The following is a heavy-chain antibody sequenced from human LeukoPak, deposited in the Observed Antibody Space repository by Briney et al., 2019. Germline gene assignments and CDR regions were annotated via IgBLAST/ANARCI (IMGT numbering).Heavy chain of an antibody. J-gene: IGHJ3*02. CDR1: GYSFTTYW. CDR3: ARQGRIVVVTTTHDAFDI. CDR2: IYPGDSDA. V-gene: IGHV5-51*01. Sequence: GESLKFSCTGFGYSFTTYWIGWVRQMPGKGLEWMGIIYPGDSDARYSPSFQGQVTISVDKSISTAYLQWSSLKASDTAMYYCARQGRIVVVTTTHDAFDIWGQGTMVTVSS. D-gene: IGHD2-21*02.